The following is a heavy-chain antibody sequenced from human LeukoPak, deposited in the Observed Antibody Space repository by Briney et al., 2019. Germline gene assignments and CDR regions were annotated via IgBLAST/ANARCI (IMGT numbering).Heavy chain of an antibody. Sequence: GGSLRLSCAASGFTFSSYSMSWVRQAPGKGLEWVSSISSSSSYIYYADSLKGRFTISRDYAKNSLYLQMNSLRAEDTAVYYCARGSRGSGSYSGADAFDIWGQGTMVTVSS. CDR1: GFTFSSYS. CDR3: ARGSRGSGSYSGADAFDI. V-gene: IGHV3-21*01. J-gene: IGHJ3*02. D-gene: IGHD3-10*01. CDR2: ISSSSSYI.